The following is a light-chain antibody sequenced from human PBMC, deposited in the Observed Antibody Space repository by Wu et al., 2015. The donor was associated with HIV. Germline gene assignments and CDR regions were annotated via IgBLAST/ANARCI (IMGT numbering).Light chain of an antibody. J-gene: IGKJ5*01. CDR1: QSVSSSY. V-gene: IGKV3-20*01. CDR3: QQYGGSPARIT. Sequence: DIVLTQSPGTLSLSPGERATLSCRASQSVSSSYLGWYQQKNGQAPRLLIYSASRRAAGIPDRFSGSGSGTDFTLTISRLEPEDFAVYYCQQYGGSPARITFGQGTRLEIK. CDR2: SAS.